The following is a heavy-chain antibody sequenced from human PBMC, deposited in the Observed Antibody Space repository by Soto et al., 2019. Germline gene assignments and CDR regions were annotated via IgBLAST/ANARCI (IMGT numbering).Heavy chain of an antibody. CDR1: GYSFTGYW. Sequence: PGESLKISCKGSGYSFTGYWISWVRQMPGKGLEWMGRIDPSDSYTNYSPSFQGHVTISADKSISTAYLQWSSLKASDTAMYYCARRGGYYYGMDVWGQGTTVTVSS. J-gene: IGHJ6*02. CDR3: ARRGGYYYGMDV. V-gene: IGHV5-10-1*01. CDR2: IDPSDSYT. D-gene: IGHD2-15*01.